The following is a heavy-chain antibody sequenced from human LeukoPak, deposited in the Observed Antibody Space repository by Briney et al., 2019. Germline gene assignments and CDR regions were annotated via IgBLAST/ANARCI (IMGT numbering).Heavy chain of an antibody. D-gene: IGHD3-10*01. CDR1: GFTIGSYV. J-gene: IGHJ3*02. Sequence: GGSLRLSCAASGFTIGSYVMSWVRQAPGKGLEWVSAITGSGSRTYYADSVEGRFTISRDNSKKTLYLQMNSLRAEDTALYYCASPKTPGGDASDIWGQGTMVTVSS. CDR2: ITGSGSRT. CDR3: ASPKTPGGDASDI. V-gene: IGHV3-23*01.